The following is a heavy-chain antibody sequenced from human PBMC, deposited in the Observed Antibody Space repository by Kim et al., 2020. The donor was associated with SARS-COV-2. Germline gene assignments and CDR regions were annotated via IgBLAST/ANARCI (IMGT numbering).Heavy chain of an antibody. CDR3: AKDYERYSGYDPKDYYYGMDV. CDR1: GFTFSSYG. J-gene: IGHJ6*02. CDR2: IWYDGSNK. D-gene: IGHD5-12*01. Sequence: GGSLRLSCAASGFTFSSYGMHWVRQAPGKGLEWVAVIWYDGSNKYYADSVKGRFTISRDNSKNTLYLQMNSLRAEDTAVYYCAKDYERYSGYDPKDYYYGMDVWGQGTTVTVSS. V-gene: IGHV3-33*06.